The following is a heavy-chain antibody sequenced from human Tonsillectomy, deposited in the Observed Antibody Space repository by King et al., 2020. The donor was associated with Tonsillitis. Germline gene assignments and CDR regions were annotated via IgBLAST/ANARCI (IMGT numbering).Heavy chain of an antibody. V-gene: IGHV3-48*04. CDR2: ISSSSSTI. Sequence: VQLVESGGDLVQPGGSLRLSCAASGFTFSSYSMNWVRQAPGKGLEWVSYISSSSSTIYYADSVKGRFTITRDNAKNSLYLQINRLRAEDTAVYYCCSSGCDYWGQGTLVTVSS. D-gene: IGHD6-19*01. CDR3: CSSGCDY. J-gene: IGHJ4*02. CDR1: GFTFSSYS.